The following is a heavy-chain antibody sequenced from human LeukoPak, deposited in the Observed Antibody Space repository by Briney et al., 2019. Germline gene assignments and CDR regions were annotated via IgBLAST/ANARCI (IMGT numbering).Heavy chain of an antibody. Sequence: GGSLRLSCAASGFTFSSYWMSWVRQAPGKGLEWVANIKQDGSEKYYVDSVKGRFTISRDNAKNSLYLQMNSLRAEDTAVYYCARFSYYYGSGSSNWFDPWGQRTLVTVSS. D-gene: IGHD3-10*01. CDR2: IKQDGSEK. V-gene: IGHV3-7*01. CDR1: GFTFSSYW. CDR3: ARFSYYYGSGSSNWFDP. J-gene: IGHJ5*02.